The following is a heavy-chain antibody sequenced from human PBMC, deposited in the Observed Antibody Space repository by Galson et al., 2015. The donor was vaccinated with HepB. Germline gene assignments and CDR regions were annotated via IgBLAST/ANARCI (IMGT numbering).Heavy chain of an antibody. D-gene: IGHD5-18*01. Sequence: SLRLSCAASGFTFSSYAMSWVRQAPGKGLEWVSAISGSGGSTYYADSVTGRFTISRDNSRNTLYLQMNSLRAEDTAVSYCARWIQLWSGAFDYWGQGTLVTVSS. CDR3: ARWIQLWSGAFDY. J-gene: IGHJ4*02. CDR1: GFTFSSYA. V-gene: IGHV3-23*01. CDR2: ISGSGGST.